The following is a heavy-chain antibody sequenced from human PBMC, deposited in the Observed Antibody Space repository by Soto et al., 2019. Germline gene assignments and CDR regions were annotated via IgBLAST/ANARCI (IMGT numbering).Heavy chain of an antibody. V-gene: IGHV4-59*08. CDR2: IYYSGST. J-gene: IGHJ6*03. D-gene: IGHD6-19*01. CDR3: ARLAVAGTLYYYYMDV. Sequence: PSETLSLTCTVSGGSIGSYYWSWIRQPPGKGLEWIGYIYYSGSTNYNPSLKSRVTISVDTSKNQFSLKLSSVTAADTAVYYCARLAVAGTLYYYYMDVWGKGTTVTVSS. CDR1: GGSIGSYY.